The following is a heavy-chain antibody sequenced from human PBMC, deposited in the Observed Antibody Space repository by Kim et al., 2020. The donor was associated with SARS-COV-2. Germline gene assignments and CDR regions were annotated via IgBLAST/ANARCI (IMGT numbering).Heavy chain of an antibody. Sequence: SETLSLTCTVSGGSISSYYWSWIRQPPGKGLGWIGYIYYSGSTNYNPSLKSRVTISVDTSKNQFSLKLSSVTAADTAVYYCAGTIVRGVQWAFDIWGQGTMVTASS. CDR1: GGSISSYY. CDR2: IYYSGST. CDR3: AGTIVRGVQWAFDI. D-gene: IGHD3-10*01. V-gene: IGHV4-59*01. J-gene: IGHJ3*02.